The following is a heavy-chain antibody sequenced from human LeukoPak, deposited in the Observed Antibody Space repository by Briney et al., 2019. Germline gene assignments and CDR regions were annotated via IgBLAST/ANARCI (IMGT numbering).Heavy chain of an antibody. CDR3: ARDTNAGAAGMFDP. J-gene: IGHJ5*02. V-gene: IGHV4-4*07. D-gene: IGHD6-13*01. CDR1: GASISSYS. Sequence: SETLSLTCTVSGASISSYSWSWIRQPAGKGLEWIGRIYSSGSTKYNPSLKSRVIISVDNSKNQLSLRLSSVTAADTAVYYCARDTNAGAAGMFDPWGRGTLVTVSS. CDR2: IYSSGST.